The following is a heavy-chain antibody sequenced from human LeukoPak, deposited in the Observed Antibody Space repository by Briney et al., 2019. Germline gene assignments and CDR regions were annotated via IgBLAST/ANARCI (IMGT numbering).Heavy chain of an antibody. Sequence: SETLSLTCAVYGGSFSGYYWSWIRQPPGKGLEWIGEINHSGSTNYNPSLKSRVTISVDTSKNQFSLKLSSVTAADTAVYYCARVGLVVPAAIKGSGYMDVWGQGTTVTVSS. CDR2: INHSGST. CDR1: GGSFSGYY. CDR3: ARVGLVVPAAIKGSGYMDV. V-gene: IGHV4-34*01. J-gene: IGHJ6*03. D-gene: IGHD2-2*01.